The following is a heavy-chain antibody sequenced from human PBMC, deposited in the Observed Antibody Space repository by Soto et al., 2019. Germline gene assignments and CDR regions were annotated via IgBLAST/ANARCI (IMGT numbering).Heavy chain of an antibody. CDR2: INHDGSEK. D-gene: IGHD3-3*01. CDR3: ARGNFWSGYYDLYYYYX. V-gene: IGHV3-7*03. J-gene: IGHJ4*02. Sequence: GGSLRVSCAASGFSFGIYWMSWVRQAPGKGLEGVANINHDGSEKYYVYSVKVRLTISRDNDKNSVHLQMNSLRAEDTAVYYCARGNFWSGYYDLYYYYXWGQVTLFTVSX. CDR1: GFSFGIYW.